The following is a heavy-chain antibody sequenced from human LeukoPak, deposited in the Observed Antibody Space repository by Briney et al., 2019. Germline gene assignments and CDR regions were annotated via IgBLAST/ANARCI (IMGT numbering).Heavy chain of an antibody. CDR2: ISYDGSNK. J-gene: IGHJ6*03. Sequence: GRSLRLSCAASGFTFSSYAMHWVRQAPGKGLEWVAVISYDGSNKYYADSVKGRFTISRDNSKNTLYLQMNSLRAEDTALYYCVLAGRSNYYYYYMDVWGKGTTVTVSS. D-gene: IGHD6-13*01. CDR1: GFTFSSYA. CDR3: VLAGRSNYYYYYMDV. V-gene: IGHV3-30*04.